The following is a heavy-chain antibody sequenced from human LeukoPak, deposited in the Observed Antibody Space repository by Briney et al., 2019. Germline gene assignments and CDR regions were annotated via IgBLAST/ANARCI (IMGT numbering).Heavy chain of an antibody. Sequence: ASVKVSCKAFGGTFSSYAISWVRQAPGQGLEWMGGIIPIFGTANYAQKFQGRVTITADESTSTAYMELSSLRSEDTAVYYCARDNIGREYRGYSGYEHNYWGQGTLVTVSS. CDR3: ARDNIGREYRGYSGYEHNY. CDR2: IIPIFGTA. J-gene: IGHJ4*02. CDR1: GGTFSSYA. V-gene: IGHV1-69*01. D-gene: IGHD5-12*01.